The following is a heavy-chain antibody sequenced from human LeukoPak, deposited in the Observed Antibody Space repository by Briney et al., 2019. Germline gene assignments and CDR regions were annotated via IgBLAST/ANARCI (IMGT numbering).Heavy chain of an antibody. V-gene: IGHV3-33*06. J-gene: IGHJ4*02. CDR3: AKDSSVPGY. Sequence: GGSLRLSCAASGFTFSSYGMHWVRQAPGKGLEWVALIWYDGTNKYYADSVKGRFTISRDNSKNTLYLQMNSLRAEDTAVYYCAKDSSVPGYWGQGTLVTVSS. D-gene: IGHD5/OR15-5a*01. CDR1: GFTFSSYG. CDR2: IWYDGTNK.